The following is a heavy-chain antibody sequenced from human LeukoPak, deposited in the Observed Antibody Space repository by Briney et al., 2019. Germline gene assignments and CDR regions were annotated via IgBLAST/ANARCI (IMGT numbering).Heavy chain of an antibody. CDR3: ARDGYNPKYNYYYYYMDV. Sequence: AGGSLRLSCVASGFTFSSYAMSWVRQAPGKGLEWVSSISGSGANTHYADSVKGRFTISRDNPKNTVHLQMNSLRAEDTAVYYCARDGYNPKYNYYYYYMDVWGKGTTVTVSS. V-gene: IGHV3-23*01. D-gene: IGHD5-24*01. CDR1: GFTFSSYA. CDR2: ISGSGANT. J-gene: IGHJ6*03.